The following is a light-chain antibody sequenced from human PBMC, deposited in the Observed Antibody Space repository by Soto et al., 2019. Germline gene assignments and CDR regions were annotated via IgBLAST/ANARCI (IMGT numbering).Light chain of an antibody. CDR2: DVT. CDR3: SSYRGTSVV. V-gene: IGLV2-14*01. J-gene: IGLJ2*01. Sequence: QSALTQPASVSGSPGQSITISCTGTSSDVGAYLYVSWYQQHPGKAPKVMIYDVTNRPSGVSNRFSGSKSGNTASLTISGLQAEDEADYYCSSYRGTSVVFGGGTKLTVL. CDR1: SSDVGAYLY.